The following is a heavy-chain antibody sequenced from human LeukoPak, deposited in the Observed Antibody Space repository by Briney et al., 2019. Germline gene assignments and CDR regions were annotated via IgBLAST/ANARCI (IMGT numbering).Heavy chain of an antibody. Sequence: SVKVSCKASGGTFSSYAISWVRQAPGQGLEWMGRIIPILGIANYAQKFQGRVTITADKSTSTAYMELSSLRSEDTAVYYCARGRRDGYNYPYYFDYWGQGNLVTVSS. CDR1: GGTFSSYA. CDR2: IIPILGIA. J-gene: IGHJ4*02. D-gene: IGHD5-24*01. CDR3: ARGRRDGYNYPYYFDY. V-gene: IGHV1-69*04.